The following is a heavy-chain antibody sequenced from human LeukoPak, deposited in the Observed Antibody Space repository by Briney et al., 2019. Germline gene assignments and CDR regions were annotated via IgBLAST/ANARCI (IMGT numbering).Heavy chain of an antibody. V-gene: IGHV4-4*07. CDR2: IHTSGST. J-gene: IGHJ4*02. D-gene: IGHD3-22*01. CDR1: GGSTSSYY. CDR3: ARDRYYYDSTGYYFDY. Sequence: SETLSLTCTVSGGSTSSYYWSWIRQPAGKGLEWIGRIHTSGSTNYNPSLKSRVTMSEDTSKNQFSLKLSSVAAADTAVYYCARDRYYYDSTGYYFDYWGQGTLVTVSS.